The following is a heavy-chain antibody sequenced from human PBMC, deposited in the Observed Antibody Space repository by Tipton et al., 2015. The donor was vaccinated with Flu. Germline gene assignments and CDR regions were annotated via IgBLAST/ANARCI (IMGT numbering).Heavy chain of an antibody. CDR2: IINSGRST. CDR3: AKVIPEIVSGLDS. V-gene: IGHV3-23*01. D-gene: IGHD5/OR15-5a*01. Sequence: SLRLSCAASGFTFIRYAMSWVRQAPGKGLEWASTIINSGRSTYYADSVKGRFTISRDYSKVYLQMNSLRAEDTAIYYCAKVIPEIVSGLDSWGQGTLVTVSS. CDR1: GFTFIRYA. J-gene: IGHJ4*02.